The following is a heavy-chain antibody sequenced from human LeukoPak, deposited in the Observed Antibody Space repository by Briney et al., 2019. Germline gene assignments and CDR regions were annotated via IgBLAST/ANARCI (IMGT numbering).Heavy chain of an antibody. CDR3: ARRISDAFDI. J-gene: IGHJ3*02. Sequence: PSETLSLTCTVSGGSISSYYWSWLRQPPGKGLEWIGYIYYSGSTNYNPSLKSRVTISVDTSKNQFSLKLSSVTAADTAVYYCARRISDAFDIWGQGTMVTVSS. V-gene: IGHV4-59*01. CDR1: GGSISSYY. CDR2: IYYSGST.